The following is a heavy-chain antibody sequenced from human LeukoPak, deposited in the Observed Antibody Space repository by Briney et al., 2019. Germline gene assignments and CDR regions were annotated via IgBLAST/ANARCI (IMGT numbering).Heavy chain of an antibody. CDR3: AAEDDYGDSPHY. J-gene: IGHJ4*02. CDR1: GGSISSGSYY. D-gene: IGHD4-17*01. V-gene: IGHV4-61*02. Sequence: PSEALSLTCTVSGGSISSGSYYWSWIRQPAGKGLEWIGRIYTSGSTNYNPSLKSRVTISVDTSKNQFSLKLSSVTAADTAVYYCAAEDDYGDSPHYWGQGTLVTVSS. CDR2: IYTSGST.